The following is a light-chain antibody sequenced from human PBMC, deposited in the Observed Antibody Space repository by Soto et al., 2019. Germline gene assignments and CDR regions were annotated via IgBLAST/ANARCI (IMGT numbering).Light chain of an antibody. CDR1: NLGSYG. Sequence: VLTQPPSVSVAPGQTAKISCGGDNLGSYGVHWYQQKPGQAPVPLVYDDNDRPSGIPERFSGSKSGNTATLTISRVEAGDEADYYCQVWHVSSDHYVFGTGTKLTVL. CDR3: QVWHVSSDHYV. CDR2: DDN. J-gene: IGLJ1*01. V-gene: IGLV3-21*02.